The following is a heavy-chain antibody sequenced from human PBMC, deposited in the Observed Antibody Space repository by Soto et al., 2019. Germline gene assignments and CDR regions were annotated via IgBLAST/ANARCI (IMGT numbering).Heavy chain of an antibody. D-gene: IGHD5-18*01. J-gene: IGHJ6*02. Sequence: SETLSLTCTVSGGSISSSSYYWGWIRQPPGKGLEWIGSIYYSGSTYYNPSLKSRVTISVDTSKNQFSLKLSSVTAADTAVHYCARRGYGYASLDVWGQGTTVTVSS. CDR1: GGSISSSSYY. CDR3: ARRGYGYASLDV. CDR2: IYYSGST. V-gene: IGHV4-39*01.